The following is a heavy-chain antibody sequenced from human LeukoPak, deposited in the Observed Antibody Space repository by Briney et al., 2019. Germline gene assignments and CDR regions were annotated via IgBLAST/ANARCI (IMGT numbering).Heavy chain of an antibody. D-gene: IGHD1-26*01. CDR2: IGGSGSGYST. CDR3: ARDPGVPIVGATPGAFDI. CDR1: GFTFSSYA. J-gene: IGHJ3*02. Sequence: GGSLRLSCAASGFTFSSYAMSWVRQAPGKGLEWVSSIGGSGSGYSTYYADSVKGRFTISRDNSKNTLYLQMNSLRAEDTAVYYCARDPGVPIVGATPGAFDIWGQGTMVTVSS. V-gene: IGHV3-23*01.